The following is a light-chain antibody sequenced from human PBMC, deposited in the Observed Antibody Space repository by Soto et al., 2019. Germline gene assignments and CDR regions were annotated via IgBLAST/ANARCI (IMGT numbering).Light chain of an antibody. V-gene: IGKV1-5*01. CDR1: QSIVRW. J-gene: IGKJ5*01. CDR3: QQYNSYSIT. CDR2: DVS. Sequence: RMTQSPSTLSASVGEGVTISCQASQSIVRWLDWYQQKPGRAPKLXIYDVSSLKSGVRSMFSGTGSGTEFTLTIRSLQPDDFATYYCQQYNSYSITFGQGPGLEIK.